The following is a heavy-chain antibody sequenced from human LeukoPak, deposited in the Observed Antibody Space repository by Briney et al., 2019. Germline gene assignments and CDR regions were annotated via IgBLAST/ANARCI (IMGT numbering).Heavy chain of an antibody. CDR2: IYYSGSN. CDR1: GGSISSYY. CDR3: AWSTTSGLLGGYLDD. Sequence: SETLSLTCSASGGSISSYYWSWIRQPPGKGLEWIGYIYYSGSNNYNPSPESRASISVDTSKNHSSLTQSFVTIAEPAADYYAWSTTSGLLGGYLDDWGRGTLVTVSS. D-gene: IGHD1-26*01. J-gene: IGHJ4*02. V-gene: IGHV4-59*01.